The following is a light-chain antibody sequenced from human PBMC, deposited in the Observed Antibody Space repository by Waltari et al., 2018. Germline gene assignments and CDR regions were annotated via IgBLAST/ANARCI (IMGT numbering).Light chain of an antibody. J-gene: IGKJ3*01. V-gene: IGKV1-33*01. CDR2: DAS. CDR1: QDISNY. CDR3: QQYDNLFT. Sequence: DIQMTQSPSSLSASVGDRVTITCQASQDISNYLNWYQQKPGKAPKLLIYDASNLETGGPSRFSGSGSGTDFTFTISSLQPEDIATYYCQQYDNLFTFGPGTKVDIK.